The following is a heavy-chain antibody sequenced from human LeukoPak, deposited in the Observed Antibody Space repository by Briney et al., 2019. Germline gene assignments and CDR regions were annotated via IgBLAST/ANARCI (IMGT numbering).Heavy chain of an antibody. D-gene: IGHD3-9*01. CDR1: GGSISGYY. Sequence: SETLSLTCTVSGGSISGYYWSWIRQPAGKGLEWIGRIYTSGSTNYNPSLKSRVTMSVDTSKNQFSLKLSSVTAADTAVYYCAREGVDYDILTGYPDHYFDYWGQGTLVTVSS. V-gene: IGHV4-4*07. J-gene: IGHJ4*02. CDR3: AREGVDYDILTGYPDHYFDY. CDR2: IYTSGST.